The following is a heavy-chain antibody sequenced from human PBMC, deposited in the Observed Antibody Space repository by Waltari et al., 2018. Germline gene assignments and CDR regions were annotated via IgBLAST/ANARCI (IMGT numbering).Heavy chain of an antibody. CDR3: AKVGGELPDY. V-gene: IGHV3-30*02. CDR2: IRYDGSNK. D-gene: IGHD1-26*01. Sequence: QVQLVESGGGVVQPGGSLSLSCAASGFTFSSYGMHWVRQAPGKGLGWVAFIRYDGSNKYYADSVKGRFTISRDNSKNTLYLQMNSLRAEDTAVYYCAKVGGELPDYWGQGTLVTVSS. J-gene: IGHJ4*02. CDR1: GFTFSSYG.